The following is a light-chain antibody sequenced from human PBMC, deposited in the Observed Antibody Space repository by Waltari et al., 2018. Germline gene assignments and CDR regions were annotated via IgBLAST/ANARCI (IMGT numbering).Light chain of an antibody. CDR1: ETICSW. Sequence: DIQMTQSPSTLSASVGDRVTITCRASETICSWLAWYQQRPGKAPNLLIYKASRLGSGVPSRFSGSGSGTEFTLTISSLQPEDFATYYCQQFNTYPWTFGQGTKVDI. J-gene: IGKJ1*01. CDR3: QQFNTYPWT. V-gene: IGKV1-5*03. CDR2: KAS.